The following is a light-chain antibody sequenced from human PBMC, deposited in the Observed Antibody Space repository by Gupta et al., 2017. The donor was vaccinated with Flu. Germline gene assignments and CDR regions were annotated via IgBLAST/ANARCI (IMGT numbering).Light chain of an antibody. J-gene: IGLJ1*01. Sequence: RATITSTGASSKIGSNNSNWYHQLPGTAPNLLMYSNDHRPSGVPDRFSGSKSGTSASLATSGLQAEDEADYYCAAWYDSLTGHVFGTGTKVTVL. CDR2: SND. CDR3: AAWYDSLTGHV. V-gene: IGLV1-44*01. CDR1: SSKIGSNN.